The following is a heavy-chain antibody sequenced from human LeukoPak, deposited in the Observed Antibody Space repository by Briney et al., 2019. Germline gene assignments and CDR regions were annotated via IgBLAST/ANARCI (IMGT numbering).Heavy chain of an antibody. V-gene: IGHV4-59*01. CDR3: ARFRGYYDSSGPYHFDY. J-gene: IGHJ4*02. D-gene: IGHD3-22*01. CDR2: IYYSGST. Sequence: PSETLSLTCTVSGGSISSYYWSWIRQPPGKGLEWIGYIYYSGSTNYNPSLKSRVTISVDTSKNQFSLKLSSVTAADTAVYYCARFRGYYDSSGPYHFDYWGQGTLVTVSS. CDR1: GGSISSYY.